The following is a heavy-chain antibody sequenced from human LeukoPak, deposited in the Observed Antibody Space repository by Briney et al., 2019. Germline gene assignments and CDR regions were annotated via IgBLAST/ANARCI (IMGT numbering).Heavy chain of an antibody. J-gene: IGHJ5*02. CDR1: GFTFSSYG. V-gene: IGHV3-33*01. CDR3: ATDWRLVVKGWFDP. Sequence: GGSLRLSCAASGFTFSSYGMHWVRQAPGKGLEWVAVIWYDGSNKYYADSVKGRFTISRDNSKNTLYLQMNSLRAEDTAVYYCATDWRLVVKGWFDPWGQGTLVTVSS. D-gene: IGHD3-22*01. CDR2: IWYDGSNK.